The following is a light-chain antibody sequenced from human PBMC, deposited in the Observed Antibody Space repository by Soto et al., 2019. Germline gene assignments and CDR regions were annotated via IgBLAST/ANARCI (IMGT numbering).Light chain of an antibody. J-gene: IGKJ1*01. CDR3: QQYLNWPWT. V-gene: IGKV3-15*01. CDR2: GVS. Sequence: EIVMTQSPPTLYVSPGEGVTLSCKASQSISNYLAWYQHKPGQAPRLLINGVSIRATGVPARFSGSGSGEDFTLTISSVQSEDFAVYYCQQYLNWPWTFGQGTKVEIK. CDR1: QSISNY.